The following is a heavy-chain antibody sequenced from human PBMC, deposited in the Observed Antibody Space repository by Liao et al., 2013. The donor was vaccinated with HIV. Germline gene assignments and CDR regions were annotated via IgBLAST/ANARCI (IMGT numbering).Heavy chain of an antibody. J-gene: IGHJ4*02. CDR3: VTRESRRRLGYFDS. Sequence: QVHLQESGPGLVKSSETLSLTCTVSGGSMSSHYWSWIRQSPGKGLEWIGYIYYAGDTSYNPSLKSRVTISVDTSEDQFSLRLRSVTAADTAVYYCVTRESRRRLGYFDSWGQGTLVTVSS. CDR1: GGSMSSHY. D-gene: IGHD5-24*01. V-gene: IGHV4-59*11. CDR2: IYYAGDT.